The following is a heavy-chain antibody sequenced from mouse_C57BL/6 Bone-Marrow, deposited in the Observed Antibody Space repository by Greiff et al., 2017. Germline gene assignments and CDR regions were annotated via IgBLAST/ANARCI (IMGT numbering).Heavy chain of an antibody. CDR1: GYTFTSYW. Sequence: QVQLQQPGAELVRPGPSVKLSCKASGYTFTSYWMHWVKQRPGQGLEWIGVIDTSDSYTNYNQKFKGKATLTVDTSSSTAYMQRSSLTSEDSAVYYCARQLRLLAWFAYWGQGTLVTVSA. V-gene: IGHV1-59*01. CDR3: ARQLRLLAWFAY. J-gene: IGHJ3*01. D-gene: IGHD3-2*02. CDR2: IDTSDSYT.